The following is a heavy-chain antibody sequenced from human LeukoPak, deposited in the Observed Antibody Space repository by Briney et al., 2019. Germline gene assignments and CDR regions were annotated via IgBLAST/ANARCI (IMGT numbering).Heavy chain of an antibody. D-gene: IGHD6-13*01. CDR2: ISWNSGSI. J-gene: IGHJ4*02. V-gene: IGHV3-9*01. CDR3: AKDSGYGIAAAAPDY. Sequence: GRSLRLSCAASGLSFDDYAMHWVRQAPGKGLEWVSGISWNSGSIGYADSVKGRFTISRDNAKNSLYLQMNSLRAEDTALYYCAKDSGYGIAAAAPDYWGQGTLVTVSS. CDR1: GLSFDDYA.